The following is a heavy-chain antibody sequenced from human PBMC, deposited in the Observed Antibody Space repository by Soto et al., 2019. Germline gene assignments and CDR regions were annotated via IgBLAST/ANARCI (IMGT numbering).Heavy chain of an antibody. Sequence: EVQLLESGGDLVQPGGSLRLSCVASGFTFSSYAMSWFRQAPGKGLEWVSAFSGSDGNTYYADSVKGRFTVSRDNVKNTLSLQMNSLRPEDTAVYYCAKDSGYQLPDNYFYYGLDVWGQGTTVTVSS. J-gene: IGHJ6*02. V-gene: IGHV3-23*01. D-gene: IGHD2-2*01. CDR1: GFTFSSYA. CDR2: FSGSDGNT. CDR3: AKDSGYQLPDNYFYYGLDV.